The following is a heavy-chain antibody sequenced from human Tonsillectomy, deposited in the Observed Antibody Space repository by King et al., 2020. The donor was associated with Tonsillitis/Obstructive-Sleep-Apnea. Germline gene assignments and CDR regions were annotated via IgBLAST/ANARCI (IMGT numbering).Heavy chain of an antibody. V-gene: IGHV3-30*04. J-gene: IGHJ6*02. CDR2: ISYDGSKK. Sequence: VQLVESGGGVVQPGRSLRLSCAASGFTFSTYVIHWVRQAPGKGLEWVTLISYDGSKKYYADSVKGRFTISRDNSRDNSKNMLYLQMNSLRAEDTAVYYCTSGRFGMDVWGQGTTVTVSS. D-gene: IGHD3-10*01. CDR1: GFTFSTYV. CDR3: TSGRFGMDV.